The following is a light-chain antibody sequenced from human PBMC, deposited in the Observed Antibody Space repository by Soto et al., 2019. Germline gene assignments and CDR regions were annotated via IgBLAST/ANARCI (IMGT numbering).Light chain of an antibody. J-gene: IGKJ1*01. V-gene: IGKV3-15*01. CDR3: QQYNNWPQT. Sequence: EIVMTQSPATLSVSPGERATLSCRASQSVSSNLAWYQQKPGQAPRLLIYGASTRATGIPSRFSGSGSGTEFTLTINSLQSEDFAVYYCQQYNNWPQTCGQGTKVEIK. CDR1: QSVSSN. CDR2: GAS.